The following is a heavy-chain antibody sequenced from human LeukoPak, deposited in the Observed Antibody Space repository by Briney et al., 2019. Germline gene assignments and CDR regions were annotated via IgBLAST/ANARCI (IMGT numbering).Heavy chain of an antibody. Sequence: GSLRLSCAASGFTFSSYSMNWVRQAPGKGLEWVSAISGGGGTTYYADSVKGRFNISRDTSKNTLYLQLNSLRVDDTALYYCAKAVGYSGSYPVDYWGQGTLVTVSS. J-gene: IGHJ4*02. CDR3: AKAVGYSGSYPVDY. D-gene: IGHD1-26*01. CDR2: ISGGGGTT. V-gene: IGHV3-23*01. CDR1: GFTFSSYS.